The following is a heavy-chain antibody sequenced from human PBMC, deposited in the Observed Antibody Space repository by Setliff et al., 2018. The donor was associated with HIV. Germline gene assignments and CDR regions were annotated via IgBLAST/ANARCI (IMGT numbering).Heavy chain of an antibody. D-gene: IGHD3-16*01. CDR1: GFTSSSYA. V-gene: IGHV3-23*01. Sequence: GGSLRLSCAASGFTSSSYAMSWVRQAPGKGLEWVATISGSGTSTYYVDSVKGRFTISRDNSKNTLYLQLSSLRAEDTAVYYCARDEPTGGIDYWGQGTLVTVSS. J-gene: IGHJ4*02. CDR2: ISGSGTST. CDR3: ARDEPTGGIDY.